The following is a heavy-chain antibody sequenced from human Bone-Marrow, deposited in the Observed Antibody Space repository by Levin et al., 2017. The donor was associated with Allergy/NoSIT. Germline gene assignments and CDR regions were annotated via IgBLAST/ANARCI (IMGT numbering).Heavy chain of an antibody. CDR1: GYKFTNYW. V-gene: IGHV5-51*01. J-gene: IGHJ5*02. Sequence: GESLKISCKGSGYKFTNYWIGWVRQMPGKGLEWMGMIYPGDSDTRYSPSFQGQVIISADKSISTAYLEWSSLKASDSAIYYCAREYYDFWSGYWAWGQGTLVTVSS. CDR3: AREYYDFWSGYWA. D-gene: IGHD3-3*01. CDR2: IYPGDSDT.